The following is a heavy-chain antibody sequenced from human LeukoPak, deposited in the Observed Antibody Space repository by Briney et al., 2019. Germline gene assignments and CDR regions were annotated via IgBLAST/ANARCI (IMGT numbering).Heavy chain of an antibody. D-gene: IGHD3-10*02. CDR1: GFTFSAYA. Sequence: GGSLRLSCDAPGFTFSAYAMTWVRQAPGKGLEWVSSIGSDNKPHYSESVKGRFAISRDNSKNTLFLQLHNLRVEDTALYYCARDLQHYVAMDVWGQGTTVTVSS. CDR3: ARDLQHYVAMDV. V-gene: IGHV3-23*01. CDR2: IGSDNKP. J-gene: IGHJ6*02.